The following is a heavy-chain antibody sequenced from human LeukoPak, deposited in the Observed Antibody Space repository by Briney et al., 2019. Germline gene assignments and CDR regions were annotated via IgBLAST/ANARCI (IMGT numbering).Heavy chain of an antibody. J-gene: IGHJ4*02. V-gene: IGHV3-21*01. D-gene: IGHD6-19*01. CDR3: ARGPLKQWLAYGDY. CDR1: GFTFSSYS. CDR2: ISSSSSYI. Sequence: GGSLRLSCAASGFTFSSYSMNWVRQAPGKGLEWVSSISSSSSYIYYADSVKGRFTISRDNAKNSLYLQMNSLRAEDTAVCYCARGPLKQWLAYGDYWGQGTLVTVSS.